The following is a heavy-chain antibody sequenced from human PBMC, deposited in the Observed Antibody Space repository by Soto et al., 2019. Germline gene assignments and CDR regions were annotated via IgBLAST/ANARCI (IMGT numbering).Heavy chain of an antibody. CDR1: GYSVISYW. Sequence: VESLNISCKGSGYSVISYWIGWVRQIPGKGLEWMGIIYPGDSDTRYSPSFQGQVTISDDKSISTAYLQWSSLKASDTAVYYCARRSGSYNYYRLEVLGQGTTVNVSS. V-gene: IGHV5-51*01. CDR2: IYPGDSDT. D-gene: IGHD1-26*01. J-gene: IGHJ6*01. CDR3: ARRSGSYNYYRLEV.